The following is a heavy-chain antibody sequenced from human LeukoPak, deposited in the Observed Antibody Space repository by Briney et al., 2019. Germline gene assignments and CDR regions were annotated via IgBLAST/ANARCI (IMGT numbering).Heavy chain of an antibody. V-gene: IGHV1-18*01. Sequence: ASVKVSCKASGYTFTSYGISWVRQAPGQGLEWMGWVSAYNGNTNYAQKLQGRVTMTTGTSTSTAYMELRSLRSDDTAVYYCARDSRYYYDSSDSRQAFDIWGQGTMVTVSS. CDR2: VSAYNGNT. D-gene: IGHD3-22*01. CDR1: GYTFTSYG. CDR3: ARDSRYYYDSSDSRQAFDI. J-gene: IGHJ3*02.